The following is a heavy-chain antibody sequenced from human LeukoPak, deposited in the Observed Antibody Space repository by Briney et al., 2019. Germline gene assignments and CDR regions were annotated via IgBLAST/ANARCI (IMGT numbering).Heavy chain of an antibody. J-gene: IGHJ5*02. CDR1: GYTFTSYG. CDR3: ARDFSSGSDNWFDP. V-gene: IGHV1-18*01. CDR2: ISAYNGNT. D-gene: IGHD6-19*01. Sequence: ASVTVSCKASGYTFTSYGISWVRQAPGQGLEWMGWISAYNGNTNYAQKLQGRVTMTTDTSTSTAYMELRSLRSDDTAVYYCARDFSSGSDNWFDPWGQGTLVTVSS.